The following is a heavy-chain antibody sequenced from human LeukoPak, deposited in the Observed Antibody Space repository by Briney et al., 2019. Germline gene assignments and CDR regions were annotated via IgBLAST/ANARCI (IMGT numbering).Heavy chain of an antibody. CDR1: GGSISSYY. Sequence: PSETLCLICAVSGGSISSYYWSWIRQPPGKGREWVGYIYYSGSTNYNTSLKSRVTISVDTSKNQYSLKLSSVTAADTAVYYWARVRRQDYDLLWAFDIWGQGTMVTVSS. J-gene: IGHJ3*02. D-gene: IGHD4-17*01. CDR3: ARVRRQDYDLLWAFDI. V-gene: IGHV4-59*01. CDR2: IYYSGST.